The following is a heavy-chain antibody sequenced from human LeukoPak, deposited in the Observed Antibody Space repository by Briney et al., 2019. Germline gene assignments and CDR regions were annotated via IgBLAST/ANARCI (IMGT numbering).Heavy chain of an antibody. CDR3: ARDTTPYYDFWSGYYWNYYYGMDV. J-gene: IGHJ6*02. V-gene: IGHV3-30*04. CDR2: ISYDGSNK. D-gene: IGHD3-3*01. CDR1: GFTFSSYA. Sequence: GGPLRLSCAASGFTFSSYAMHWVRQAPGKGLEWVAVISYDGSNKYYADSVKGRFTISRDNSKNTLYLQMNSLRAEDTAVYYCARDTTPYYDFWSGYYWNYYYGMDVWGQGTTVTVSS.